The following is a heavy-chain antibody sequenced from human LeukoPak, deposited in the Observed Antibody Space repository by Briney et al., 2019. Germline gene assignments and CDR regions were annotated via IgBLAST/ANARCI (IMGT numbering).Heavy chain of an antibody. J-gene: IGHJ4*02. CDR3: ARQNRGGSHTTGYYFDY. CDR2: VYAGDSDT. D-gene: IGHD1-26*01. CDR1: PYSFTSHW. Sequence: AESLKISCTSSPYSFTSHWIGWVRQKPGKGLEWVGLVYAGDSDTIYSPSFQGQVTMSADKSTSTVSLQWSGLKASDTATYFCARQNRGGSHTTGYYFDYWGLGTLVTVSS. V-gene: IGHV5-51*01.